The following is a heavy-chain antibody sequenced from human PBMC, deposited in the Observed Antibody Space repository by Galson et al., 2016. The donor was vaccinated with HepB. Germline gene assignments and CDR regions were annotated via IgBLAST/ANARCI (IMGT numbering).Heavy chain of an antibody. CDR3: AKVKEIAGYDVFGENDAFDY. Sequence: SVKVSCKASGYSFTTHDINWVRLAPGQGLEWIGWMHPNSGNTDYAQNFQGRVTLTRNTSINTAYMELTSLRSEDTGLYYCAKVKEIAGYDVFGENDAFDYWGQGTMVTVSS. J-gene: IGHJ3*01. D-gene: IGHD5-12*01. CDR1: GYSFTTHD. V-gene: IGHV1-8*01. CDR2: MHPNSGNT.